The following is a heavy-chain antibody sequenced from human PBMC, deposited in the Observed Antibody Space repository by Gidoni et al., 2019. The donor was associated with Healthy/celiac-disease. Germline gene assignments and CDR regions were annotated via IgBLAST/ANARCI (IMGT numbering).Heavy chain of an antibody. J-gene: IGHJ4*02. CDR3: ARVGDGDYDDY. CDR1: GFTFSSYG. D-gene: IGHD3-16*01. CDR2: IWYDGSNK. V-gene: IGHV3-33*08. Sequence: QVQLVESGGGVVQPGRSLRLSCAASGFTFSSYGMHWVRQAPGKGLEWVAVIWYDGSNKYYADSVKGRFTISRDNSKNTLYLQMNSLRAEDTAVYYCARVGDGDYDDYWGQGTLVTVSS.